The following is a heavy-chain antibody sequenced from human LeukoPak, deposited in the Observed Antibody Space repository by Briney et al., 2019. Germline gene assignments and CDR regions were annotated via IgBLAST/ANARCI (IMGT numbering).Heavy chain of an antibody. J-gene: IGHJ4*02. CDR3: ARPGDYYDSSGYYRFEY. CDR1: GFTFSSYS. V-gene: IGHV3-21*04. D-gene: IGHD3-22*01. CDR2: ISSSSSYI. Sequence: GGSLRLSCAASGFTFSSYSMNWVRQAPGKGLEWVSSISSSSSYIYYADSVKGRFTISRDNAKNSLYLQMNSLRAEDTAVYYCARPGDYYDSSGYYRFEYWGQGTLVTVSS.